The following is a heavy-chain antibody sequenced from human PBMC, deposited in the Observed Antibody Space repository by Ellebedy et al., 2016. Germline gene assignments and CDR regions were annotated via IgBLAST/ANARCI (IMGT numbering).Heavy chain of an antibody. D-gene: IGHD4-23*01. Sequence: GESLKISCQGSGYKFNNYWIGWVRQTPGKGLEWIGMIYPGDSDTRYSPSFQGQVTISVDKSINTASLQWSNLKASDSAMYYCVTTVETVDYWGQGTLVTVSS. CDR2: IYPGDSDT. V-gene: IGHV5-51*01. CDR1: GYKFNNYW. J-gene: IGHJ4*02. CDR3: VTTVETVDY.